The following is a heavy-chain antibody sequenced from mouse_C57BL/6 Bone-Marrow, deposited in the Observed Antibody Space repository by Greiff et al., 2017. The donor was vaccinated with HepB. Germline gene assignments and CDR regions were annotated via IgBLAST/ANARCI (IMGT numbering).Heavy chain of an antibody. CDR2: IYPRSGNT. CDR3: ARSIYYDYDDYAMDY. D-gene: IGHD2-4*01. V-gene: IGHV1-81*01. Sequence: QVQLQQSGAELARPGASVKLSCKASGYTFISYGISWVKQRTGQGLEWIGEIYPRSGNTYYNEKFKGKATLTADKSSSTAYMELRSLTSEDSAVYFCARSIYYDYDDYAMDYWGQGTSVTVSS. J-gene: IGHJ4*01. CDR1: GYTFISYG.